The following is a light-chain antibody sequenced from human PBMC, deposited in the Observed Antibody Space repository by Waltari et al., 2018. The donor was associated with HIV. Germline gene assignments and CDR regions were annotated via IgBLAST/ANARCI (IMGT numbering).Light chain of an antibody. CDR1: QSISSW. CDR2: KAS. CDR3: QQYNSYSVT. V-gene: IGKV1-5*03. Sequence: DIQMTQSPSTLSASVGDRVTITCRASQSISSWLAWYQQKPGKAPKLLIYKASSLKSGVPSRCSGSGSWTEFTLTISSLQPDDFATYYCQQYNSYSVTFGQGTKVEIK. J-gene: IGKJ1*01.